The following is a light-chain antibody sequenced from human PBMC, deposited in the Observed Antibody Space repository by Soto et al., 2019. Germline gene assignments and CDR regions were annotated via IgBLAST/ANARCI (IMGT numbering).Light chain of an antibody. J-gene: IGKJ5*01. CDR2: GAF. V-gene: IGKV3-20*01. CDR3: QQYVSLIT. Sequence: EIVLTQSPVTLSLSPGERATLSCRASQSLTSTYLAWYQQKPGQAPRLLIYGAFTRATGIPDRFSGSGSGTYFTLTISRLEPEDFAVYYCQQYVSLITFGQGTRLEIK. CDR1: QSLTSTY.